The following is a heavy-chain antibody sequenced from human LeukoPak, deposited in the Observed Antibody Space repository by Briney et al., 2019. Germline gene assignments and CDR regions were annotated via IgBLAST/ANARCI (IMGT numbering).Heavy chain of an antibody. CDR3: ARDKVAHGGAAGLGY. V-gene: IGHV4-38-2*02. J-gene: IGHJ4*02. CDR2: IYHSGST. CDR1: GYSISSGYY. Sequence: SETLSLTCAVSGYSISSGYYWGWLRPPPGKGLEWIGSIYHSGSTYYNPSLKSRVTISVDTSKNQFSLKLSSVTAADTAVYYCARDKVAHGGAAGLGYWGQGTLVTASS. D-gene: IGHD6-13*01.